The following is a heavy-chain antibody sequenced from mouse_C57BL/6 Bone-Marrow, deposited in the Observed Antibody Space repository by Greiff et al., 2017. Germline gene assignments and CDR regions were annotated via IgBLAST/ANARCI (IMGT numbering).Heavy chain of an antibody. J-gene: IGHJ3*01. CDR2: IRLKSDNYAT. V-gene: IGHV6-3*01. CDR1: GFTFSNYW. CDR3: TSVSY. Sequence: EVQVVESGGGLVQPGGSMKLSCVASGFTFSNYWMNWVRQSPEKGLEWVAQIRLKSDNYATHYAESVKGRFTISRDDSKSMVYLQMNNLGAEDTGIYYCTSVSYWGQGTLVTVSA.